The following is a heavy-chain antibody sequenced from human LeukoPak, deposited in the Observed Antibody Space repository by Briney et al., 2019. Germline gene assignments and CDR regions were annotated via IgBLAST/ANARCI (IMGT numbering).Heavy chain of an antibody. CDR3: ARSLGYCCGGSCYPHDNFDY. CDR2: TYYRSKWYN. V-gene: IGHV6-1*01. Sequence: SQTLSLTCAISGDSVSSNSAAWNWIRQSPSRGLEWLGRTYYRSKWYNDYAVSVKSRITINPDTSKNQFSLQLNSVTPEDTAVYYCARSLGYCCGGSCYPHDNFDYWGQGTLVTVSS. D-gene: IGHD2-15*01. J-gene: IGHJ4*02. CDR1: GDSVSSNSAA.